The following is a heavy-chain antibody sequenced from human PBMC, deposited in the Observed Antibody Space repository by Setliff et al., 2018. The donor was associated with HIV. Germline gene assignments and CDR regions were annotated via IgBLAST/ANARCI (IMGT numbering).Heavy chain of an antibody. Sequence: PSETLSLTCSISGATIHYHYWSWIRQPPGKGLEWIGYVDYSGDTEYNPSLQSRVTISVDTSKNQFSLKVSSVTAADTAVYYCARVARGGHSSRWYYFDYWGQGTLVTVSS. D-gene: IGHD6-13*01. J-gene: IGHJ4*02. CDR1: GATIHYHY. CDR3: ARVARGGHSSRWYYFDY. V-gene: IGHV4-59*08. CDR2: VDYSGDT.